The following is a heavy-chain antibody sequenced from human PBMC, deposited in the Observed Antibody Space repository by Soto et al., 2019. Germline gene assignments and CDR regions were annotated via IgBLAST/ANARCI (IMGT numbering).Heavy chain of an antibody. CDR3: AKDRGWLAERYYYGMDV. Sequence: VQLVESGGGVVQPGRSLRLSCAASGFTFSSYGMHWVRQAPGKGLEWVAVISYDGSNKYYADSVKGRFTISRDNSKNTLYLQMNSLSAEDTAVYYCAKDRGWLAERYYYGMDVWGQGTTVTVSS. D-gene: IGHD6-19*01. CDR1: GFTFSSYG. V-gene: IGHV3-30*18. CDR2: ISYDGSNK. J-gene: IGHJ6*02.